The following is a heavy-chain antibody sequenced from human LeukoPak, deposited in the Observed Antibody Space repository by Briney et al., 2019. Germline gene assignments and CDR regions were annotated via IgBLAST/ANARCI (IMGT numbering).Heavy chain of an antibody. CDR3: AKDGYYGSGTYPDY. CDR1: GFTFSRYG. D-gene: IGHD3-10*01. V-gene: IGHV3-30*18. CDR2: ISYDGTNK. J-gene: IGHJ4*02. Sequence: GWSLRLSCAASGFTFSRYGMNWVRQAPGGRLEGVAVISYDGTNKFYVDSLRGRFTISRDNSKNTLYLQMNSLRAEDTAVYYCAKDGYYGSGTYPDYWGQGTLVTVSS.